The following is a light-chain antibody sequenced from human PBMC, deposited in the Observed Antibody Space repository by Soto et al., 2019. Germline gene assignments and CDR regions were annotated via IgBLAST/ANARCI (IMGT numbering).Light chain of an antibody. CDR1: QNVSSY. J-gene: IGKJ4*01. CDR2: DAS. V-gene: IGKV3-11*01. Sequence: EIVLTQSPATLSLSPGERATLSCRASQNVSSYLAWYQQKPGQAPRLLIYDASNRAIGIPARFSGSGSRTDFTLTISSLQPEDFAVYFCQQRSNWPRLTFGGGTKVEI. CDR3: QQRSNWPRLT.